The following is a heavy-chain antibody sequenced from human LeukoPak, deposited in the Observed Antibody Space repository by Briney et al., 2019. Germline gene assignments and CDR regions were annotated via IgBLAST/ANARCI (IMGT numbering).Heavy chain of an antibody. V-gene: IGHV1-2*04. Sequence: ASVKVSCKASGYTFTGYYMHWVRQAPGQGLERMGWINPNSGGTNYAQKFQGWVTMTRDTSISTAYMELSRLRSDDTAVYYCARETYGSGSYFDYWGQGTLVTVSS. CDR2: INPNSGGT. D-gene: IGHD3-10*01. J-gene: IGHJ4*02. CDR1: GYTFTGYY. CDR3: ARETYGSGSYFDY.